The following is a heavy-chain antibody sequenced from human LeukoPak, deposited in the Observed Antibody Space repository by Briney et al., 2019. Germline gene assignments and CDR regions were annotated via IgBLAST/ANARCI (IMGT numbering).Heavy chain of an antibody. J-gene: IGHJ5*02. CDR2: IYYSGST. CDR1: GGSISSYY. CDR3: AGESGINWFDP. V-gene: IGHV4-59*01. D-gene: IGHD5-12*01. Sequence: SETLSLTCTVSGGSISSYYWSWIRQPPGKGLEWIGYIYYSGSTNYNTSLKSRVTISVDKSKNQFSLKLSSVTAADTAVYYCAGESGINWFDPWGQGTLVTVSS.